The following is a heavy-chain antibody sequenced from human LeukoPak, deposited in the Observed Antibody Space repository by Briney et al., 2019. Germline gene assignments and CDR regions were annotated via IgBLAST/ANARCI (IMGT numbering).Heavy chain of an antibody. V-gene: IGHV4-28*01. CDR1: GYSISSSNW. Sequence: PSETLSLTCAVSGYSISSSNWGGCIRQPPGKGLVWIGYIYYSGSTYYNPSLKSRVTMSVDTSKNQCSLKLSSVTAVDTAVYYCARTYYYDSSGYYFPGASDIWGQGTMVTVSS. J-gene: IGHJ3*02. D-gene: IGHD3-22*01. CDR3: ARTYYYDSSGYYFPGASDI. CDR2: IYYSGST.